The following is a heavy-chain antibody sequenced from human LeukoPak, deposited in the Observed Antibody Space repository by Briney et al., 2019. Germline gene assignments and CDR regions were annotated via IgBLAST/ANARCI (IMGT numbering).Heavy chain of an antibody. CDR1: GYTFTSYG. CDR2: ISAYNGNT. V-gene: IGHV1-18*01. Sequence: ASVKVSRKASGYTFTSYGISWVRQAPGQGLEWMGWISAYNGNTNYAQKLQGRVTMTTDTSTSTAYMELRSLRSDDTAVYYCARDGYYDILTGYKPDYWGQGTLVTVSS. CDR3: ARDGYYDILTGYKPDY. J-gene: IGHJ4*02. D-gene: IGHD3-9*01.